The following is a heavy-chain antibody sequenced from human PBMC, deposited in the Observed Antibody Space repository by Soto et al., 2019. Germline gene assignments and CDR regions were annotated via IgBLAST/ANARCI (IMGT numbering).Heavy chain of an antibody. CDR3: ARDLREYDILTGLTH. CDR2: IWYDGSNK. Sequence: LRLSCAASGFTFSSYGMHWVRQAPGKGLEWVAVIWYDGSNKYYADSVKGRFTISRDNSKNTLYLQMNSLRAEDTAVYYCARDLREYDILTGLTHWGQGTLVTVSS. D-gene: IGHD3-9*01. CDR1: GFTFSSYG. V-gene: IGHV3-33*01. J-gene: IGHJ4*02.